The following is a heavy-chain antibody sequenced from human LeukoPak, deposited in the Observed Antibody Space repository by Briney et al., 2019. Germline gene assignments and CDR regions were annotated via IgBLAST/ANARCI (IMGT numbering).Heavy chain of an antibody. V-gene: IGHV4-34*01. J-gene: IGHJ6*03. CDR3: ARGRYYDSSGYYFYYYYYTDV. D-gene: IGHD3-22*01. Sequence: SETLSLTCAVYGGSFSGYYWSWIRQPPGKGLEWIGEINHSGSTNYNPSLKSRVTISVDTSKNQFSLKLSSVTAADTAVYYCARGRYYDSSGYYFYYYYYTDVWGKGTTVTVSS. CDR2: INHSGST. CDR1: GGSFSGYY.